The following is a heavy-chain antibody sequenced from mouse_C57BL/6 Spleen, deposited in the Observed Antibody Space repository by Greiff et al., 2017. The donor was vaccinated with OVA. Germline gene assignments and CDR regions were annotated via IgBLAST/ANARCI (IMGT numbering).Heavy chain of an antibody. CDR2: IHPSDRDT. CDR3: AKEETTVVADYARDY. D-gene: IGHD1-1*01. V-gene: IGHV1-74*01. CDR1: GYTFTSYW. Sequence: QVHVKQSGAELVKPGASVKVSCKASGYTFTSYWMHWVKQRPGQGLEWIGRIHPSDRDTNYNQKFKGKATLTVDKSSSTAYMQLSSLTSEDSAVDYCAKEETTVVADYARDYWGQGTAVTVSS. J-gene: IGHJ4*01.